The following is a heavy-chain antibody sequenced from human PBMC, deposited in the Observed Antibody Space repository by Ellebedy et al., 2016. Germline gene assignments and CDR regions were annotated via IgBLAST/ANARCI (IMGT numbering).Heavy chain of an antibody. CDR3: ARRTVTTWSVDY. D-gene: IGHD4-17*01. V-gene: IGHV4-61*01. CDR1: GGSVSSGSYY. J-gene: IGHJ4*02. Sequence: SETLSLTXTVSGGSVSSGSYYWSWIRQPPGKGLEWIGYIYYSGSTNYNPSLKSRVTISVDTSKNQFSLKLSSVTAADTAVYYCARRTVTTWSVDYWGQGTLVTVSS. CDR2: IYYSGST.